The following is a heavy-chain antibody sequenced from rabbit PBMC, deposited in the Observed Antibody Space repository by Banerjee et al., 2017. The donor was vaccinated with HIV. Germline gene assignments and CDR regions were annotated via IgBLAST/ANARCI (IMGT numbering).Heavy chain of an antibody. D-gene: IGHD4-2*01. Sequence: QEQLVESGGGLVQPGGSLKLSCKASGFDISSNAMCWVRQAPGKGLEWIACIYAGSSDSSYYASWAKGRFTISKPSSTTVTLQMTSLTAADTATYFCARSDYVGDGVDLWGPGTLVTVS. CDR1: GFDISSNA. J-gene: IGHJ6*01. CDR3: ARSDYVGDGVDL. CDR2: IYAGSSDSS. V-gene: IGHV1S45*01.